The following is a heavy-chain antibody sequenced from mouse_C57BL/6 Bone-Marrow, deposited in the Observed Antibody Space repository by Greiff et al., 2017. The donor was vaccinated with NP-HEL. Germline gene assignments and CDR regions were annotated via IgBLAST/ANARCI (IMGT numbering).Heavy chain of an antibody. V-gene: IGHV5-9-1*02. CDR2: ISSGGDYI. J-gene: IGHJ3*01. D-gene: IGHD1-1*01. Sequence: EVKLVESGEGLVKPGGSLKLSCAASGFTFSSYAMSWVRQTPEKRLEWVAYISSGGDYIYYADTVKGRFTISRDNARNTLHLQMSSLKSEDTAMYYCTRPLYGSSQAWFAYWGQGTLVTVSA. CDR1: GFTFSSYA. CDR3: TRPLYGSSQAWFAY.